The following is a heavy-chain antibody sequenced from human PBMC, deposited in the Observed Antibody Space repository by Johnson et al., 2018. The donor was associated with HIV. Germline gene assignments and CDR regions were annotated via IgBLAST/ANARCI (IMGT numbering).Heavy chain of an antibody. CDR3: AGGGAYSSSSIGDAFDI. V-gene: IGHV3-11*04. Sequence: QVQLVESGGGVVQPGRSLRLSCAASGFTFSDYYMSWIRQAPGKGLEWVSYISSSGSTIYYADSVKGRFTISRANAKNSLDLQMNSLRAEDTAVYYCAGGGAYSSSSIGDAFDIWGQGTMVTVSS. J-gene: IGHJ3*02. CDR1: GFTFSDYY. CDR2: ISSSGSTI. D-gene: IGHD6-6*01.